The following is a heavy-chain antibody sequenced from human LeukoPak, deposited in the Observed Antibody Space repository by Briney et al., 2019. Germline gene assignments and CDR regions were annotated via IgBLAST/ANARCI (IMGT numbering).Heavy chain of an antibody. J-gene: IGHJ2*01. CDR3: ARDRCAGCCYFDL. D-gene: IGHD4-17*01. CDR1: GGSISSGSYY. Sequence: SETLSLTCTVSGGSISSGSYYWSWIRQPAGKGLEWIGRIYTSGSTNYNPSLKIRVTISVDTSKNQFSLKLSSVTAADTAVYYCARDRCAGCCYFDLWGRGTLVTVSS. CDR2: IYTSGST. V-gene: IGHV4-61*02.